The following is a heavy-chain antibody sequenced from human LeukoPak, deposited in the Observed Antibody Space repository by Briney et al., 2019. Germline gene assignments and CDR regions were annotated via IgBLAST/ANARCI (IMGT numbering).Heavy chain of an antibody. CDR1: GFTFSSYA. Sequence: GGSLRLSCAASGFTFSSYAMSWVRQAPGKGLEWVSGISGSGGSKYYADSVKGRFTISRHNSKNTLSLQMNSLRADDTAVYYCAKDCCGGDWSDAFDIWGQGTMATVS. V-gene: IGHV3-23*01. CDR2: ISGSGGSK. D-gene: IGHD2-21*02. J-gene: IGHJ3*02. CDR3: AKDCCGGDWSDAFDI.